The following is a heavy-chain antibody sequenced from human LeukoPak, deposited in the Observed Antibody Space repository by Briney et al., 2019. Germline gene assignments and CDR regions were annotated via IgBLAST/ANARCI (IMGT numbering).Heavy chain of an antibody. V-gene: IGHV4-38-2*02. Sequence: SETLSLTCSVSGYPISSGFYWGWIRQPPGKGLKWIGSIHQSGYTYYNASLMSRVTISVDTSKNQFSLNLRSVAAADTAVYYCARDPRFSPFDNWGQGTLVTVSS. CDR1: GYPISSGFY. J-gene: IGHJ4*02. CDR2: IHQSGYT. CDR3: ARDPRFSPFDN.